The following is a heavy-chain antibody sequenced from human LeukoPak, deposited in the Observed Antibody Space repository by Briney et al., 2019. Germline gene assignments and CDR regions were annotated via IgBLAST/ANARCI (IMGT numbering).Heavy chain of an antibody. CDR1: GGSISSGGYS. CDR3: ARAEGYCSGGSCYLDYHGMDV. V-gene: IGHV4-30-2*01. J-gene: IGHJ6*02. D-gene: IGHD2-15*01. CDR2: IYHSGST. Sequence: PSETLSLTCAVSGGSISSGGYSWSWIRQPPGKGLEWIGYIYHSGSTYYNPSLKSRVTISVDRSKNQFSLKLSSVTAADTAVYYCARAEGYCSGGSCYLDYHGMDVWGQGTTVTVSS.